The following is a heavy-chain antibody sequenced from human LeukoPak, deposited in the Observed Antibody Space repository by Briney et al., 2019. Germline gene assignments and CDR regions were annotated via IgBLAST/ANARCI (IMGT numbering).Heavy chain of an antibody. Sequence: GRSLRLSCAASGLTFSSYAMHWVRQAPGKGLEWVAVISYDGSNKYYADSVKGRFTISRDNSKNTLYLQMNSLRAEDTAVYYCARSGVVRGVISNYYYYYGMDVWGKGTTVTVSS. D-gene: IGHD3-10*01. CDR2: ISYDGSNK. CDR1: GLTFSSYA. CDR3: ARSGVVRGVISNYYYYYGMDV. V-gene: IGHV3-30*04. J-gene: IGHJ6*04.